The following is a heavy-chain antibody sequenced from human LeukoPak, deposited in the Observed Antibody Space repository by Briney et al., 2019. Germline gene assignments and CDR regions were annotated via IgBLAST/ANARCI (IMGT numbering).Heavy chain of an antibody. CDR1: GFTFSSYW. Sequence: GGSLRLSCAASGFTFSSYWMSWVRQAPGKGLEWVAKIEKDGSEKHYVDSVKGRFTISRDNAKKSLYLQVNGLRIEDTAVYYCAREGTPGYFDSWGQGTLVTVSS. CDR3: AREGTPGYFDS. V-gene: IGHV3-7*01. J-gene: IGHJ4*02. CDR2: IEKDGSEK. D-gene: IGHD2-15*01.